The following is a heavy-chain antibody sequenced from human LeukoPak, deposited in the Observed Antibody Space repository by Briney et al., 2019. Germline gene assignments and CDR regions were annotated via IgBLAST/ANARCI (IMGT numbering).Heavy chain of an antibody. CDR2: ISSSGNTI. CDR1: GFTFSSYE. D-gene: IGHD1-14*01. V-gene: IGHV3-48*03. Sequence: GGSLRLSCAASGFTFSSYEMNWVRQAPGKGLEWVSYISSSGNTIYYADSVKGRFTISSDNAKNSVYLQMNSLRAEDTAVYYCARNQGQVDYWGQGTLVTVSS. CDR3: ARNQGQVDY. J-gene: IGHJ4*02.